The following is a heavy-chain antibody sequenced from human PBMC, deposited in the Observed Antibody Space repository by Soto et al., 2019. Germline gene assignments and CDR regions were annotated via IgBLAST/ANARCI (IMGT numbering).Heavy chain of an antibody. V-gene: IGHV3-30*18. J-gene: IGHJ6*02. Sequence: QVQLVESGGGVVQPGRSLRLSCVASGFTFSSYGMHWVRQAPGKGLEWVAVISYDGSNKYYADSVKGRFTISRDNSKNTLYLQMNSLRAEDTAVYYCAKDQDYSKSPSEYYYGMDVWGQGTTVTVSS. D-gene: IGHD4-4*01. CDR3: AKDQDYSKSPSEYYYGMDV. CDR2: ISYDGSNK. CDR1: GFTFSSYG.